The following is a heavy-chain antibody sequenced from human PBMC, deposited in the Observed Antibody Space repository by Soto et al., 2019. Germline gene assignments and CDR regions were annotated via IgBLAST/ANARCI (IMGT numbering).Heavy chain of an antibody. Sequence: GGSLRLSCLTSGFSPSSDDFHWVRQAPGKGLEWVAVLWYDRSLQFYADSVKGRFTISRDNSINTVSLQMNSLRAEDTGVYYCARGAYSKHNVMDLWGQGTTVTVSS. CDR2: LWYDRSLQ. CDR3: ARGAYSKHNVMDL. CDR1: GFSPSSDD. V-gene: IGHV3-33*01. D-gene: IGHD4-4*01. J-gene: IGHJ6*02.